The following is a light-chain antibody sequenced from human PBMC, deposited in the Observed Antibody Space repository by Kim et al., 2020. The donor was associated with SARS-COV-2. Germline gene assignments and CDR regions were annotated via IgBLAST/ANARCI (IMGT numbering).Light chain of an antibody. Sequence: ELVLAQSPGTLSLSPGERATLSCRDSQSVSSSYLAWYQQKPGQAPRLLIYGASSRATGIPDRCSGSGSGTDFTLTISRLEPEDFAVYYCQQYGSSPLAFGQGTRLEIK. J-gene: IGKJ5*01. CDR2: GAS. CDR1: QSVSSSY. CDR3: QQYGSSPLA. V-gene: IGKV3-20*01.